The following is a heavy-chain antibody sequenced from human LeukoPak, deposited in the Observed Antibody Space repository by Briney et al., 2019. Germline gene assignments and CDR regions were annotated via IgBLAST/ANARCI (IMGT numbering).Heavy chain of an antibody. CDR3: ARRGYNYWFDP. CDR2: IYYSGST. D-gene: IGHD5-24*01. Sequence: SETLSLTCTVSGGSISSSSYYWGWIRQPPGKGLEWIGSIYYSGSTYYNPSLKSRVTISVDTSKNQFSLKLSSVTAADTAVYYCARRGYNYWFDPWGQGTLVTVSS. V-gene: IGHV4-39*01. J-gene: IGHJ5*02. CDR1: GGSISSSSYY.